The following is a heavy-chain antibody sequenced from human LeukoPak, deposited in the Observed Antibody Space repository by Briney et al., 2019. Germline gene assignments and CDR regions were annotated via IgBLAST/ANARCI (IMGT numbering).Heavy chain of an antibody. Sequence: PGGSLRLSCAASGFTFSNAWMSWVRQAPGKGLEWVGRIKSKTDGGTTDYAAPVKGRFTISRDDSKNTLYLQMNSLKTEDTAVYYCTAHRSGRIFDYWGQGTLVTVSS. D-gene: IGHD6-25*01. J-gene: IGHJ4*02. CDR1: GFTFSNAW. V-gene: IGHV3-15*01. CDR3: TAHRSGRIFDY. CDR2: IKSKTDGGTT.